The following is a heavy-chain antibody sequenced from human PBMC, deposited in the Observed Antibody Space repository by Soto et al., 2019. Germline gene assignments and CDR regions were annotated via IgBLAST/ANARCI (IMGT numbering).Heavy chain of an antibody. Sequence: QVHLVQSGAEVKKPGASVKVSCKGSGYAFTTYGITWVRQAPGQGLEWMGWISAHNGNTNYAQKLQGRGTVTRDPSTRPAYMELRSLRSDDTAVYYCARGRYGDYWGQGALVTVSS. D-gene: IGHD1-1*01. CDR1: GYAFTTYG. J-gene: IGHJ4*02. CDR2: ISAHNGNT. CDR3: ARGRYGDY. V-gene: IGHV1-18*01.